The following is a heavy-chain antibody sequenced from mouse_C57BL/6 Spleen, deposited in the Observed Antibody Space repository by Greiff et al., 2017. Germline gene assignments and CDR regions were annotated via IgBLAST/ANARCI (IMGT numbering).Heavy chain of an antibody. J-gene: IGHJ4*01. CDR3: ARRLWRYAMDY. V-gene: IGHV1-50*01. CDR1: GYTFTSYW. CDR2: IDPSDSYT. Sequence: VQLQQPGAELVKPGASVKLSCKASGYTFTSYWMQWVKQRPGQGLEWIGEIDPSDSYTNYNQKFKGKATLTVATSSSTAYMQHRSLTSEDSAVYDCARRLWRYAMDYWGQGTTVTVSS.